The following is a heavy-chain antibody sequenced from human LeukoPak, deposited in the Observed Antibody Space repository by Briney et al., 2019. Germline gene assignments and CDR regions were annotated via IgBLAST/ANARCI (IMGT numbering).Heavy chain of an antibody. CDR3: ARSDGLDY. J-gene: IGHJ4*02. Sequence: GGSLRLSCAASGFTFSDYYMSWTRQAPGKRLEWVSYISSSGSTTYYADSVKGRFTISRDNAKNSLYLQMNSLRAEDTALYYCARSDGLDYWGQGTLVTVSS. CDR1: GFTFSDYY. CDR2: ISSSGSTT. D-gene: IGHD5-24*01. V-gene: IGHV3-11*01.